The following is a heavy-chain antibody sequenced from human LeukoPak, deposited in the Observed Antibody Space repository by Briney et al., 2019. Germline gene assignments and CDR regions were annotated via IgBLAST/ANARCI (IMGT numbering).Heavy chain of an antibody. CDR1: GGSISSSSYY. V-gene: IGHV4-39*07. CDR2: IYYSGST. Sequence: SETLSLTCTVSGGSISSSSYYWGWIRQPPGKGLEWIGSIYYSGSTYYNPSLKSRVTISVDTSKNQFSLKLSSVTAADTAVYYCARGLGIAAVKGNNWFDPWGQGTLVTVST. CDR3: ARGLGIAAVKGNNWFDP. J-gene: IGHJ5*02. D-gene: IGHD6-13*01.